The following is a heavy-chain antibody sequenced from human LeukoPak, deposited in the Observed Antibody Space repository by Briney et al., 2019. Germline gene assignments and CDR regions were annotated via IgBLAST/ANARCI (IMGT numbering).Heavy chain of an antibody. CDR3: AKDSNWAFDY. CDR1: GFTFSRNG. J-gene: IGHJ4*02. D-gene: IGHD3-16*01. CDR2: IRKGGSDK. V-gene: IGHV3-30*02. Sequence: GGSLRLSCGASGFTFSRNGMHWVRQVPGKGLEWVTYIRKGGSDKYYADSVKGRFTISRDSSKNMVYLQMNSLRVEDTALYYCAKDSNWAFDYWGQGTLVRVSS.